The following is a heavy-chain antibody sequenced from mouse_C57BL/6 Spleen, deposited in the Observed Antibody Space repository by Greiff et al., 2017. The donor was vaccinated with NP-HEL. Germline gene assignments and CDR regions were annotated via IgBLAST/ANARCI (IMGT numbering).Heavy chain of an antibody. CDR2: INYDGSST. Sequence: EVKLVESEGGLVQPGSSMKLSCTASGFTFSDYYMAWVRQVPEKGLEWVANINYDGSSTYYLDSLKSRFIISRDNAKNILYLQMSSLKSEDTATYYCARDDGNAYYFDYWGQGTTLTVSS. D-gene: IGHD2-1*01. CDR3: ARDDGNAYYFDY. V-gene: IGHV5-16*01. J-gene: IGHJ2*01. CDR1: GFTFSDYY.